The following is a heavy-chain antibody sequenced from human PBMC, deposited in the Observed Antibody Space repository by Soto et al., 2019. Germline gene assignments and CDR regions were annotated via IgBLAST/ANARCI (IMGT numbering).Heavy chain of an antibody. Sequence: GGSLRLSCAASGFVFTNYGMHWVRQAPGKGLEWVAFISNDGSKKYYADSVKGRFTISRDNSENTVYLQMTSLRPDDTAVFYCARDVAMPSGLGLGYWGQGTLVTVPS. CDR1: GFVFTNYG. V-gene: IGHV3-30*03. CDR2: ISNDGSKK. J-gene: IGHJ4*02. D-gene: IGHD6-19*01. CDR3: ARDVAMPSGLGLGY.